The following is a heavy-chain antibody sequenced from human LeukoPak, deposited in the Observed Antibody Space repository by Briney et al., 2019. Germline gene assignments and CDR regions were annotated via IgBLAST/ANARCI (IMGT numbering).Heavy chain of an antibody. Sequence: PGGSLRLSCAASGFTFSTYWMFWVRQAPGKGLEWVANIKPDGSAKWYDDSVKGRFTISRDNAKHSVFLQLNRLRAEDTAVYYCATKVTGSYWGQGTLVTVSS. CDR1: GFTFSTYW. CDR2: IKPDGSAK. D-gene: IGHD1-1*01. V-gene: IGHV3-7*05. J-gene: IGHJ4*02. CDR3: ATKVTGSY.